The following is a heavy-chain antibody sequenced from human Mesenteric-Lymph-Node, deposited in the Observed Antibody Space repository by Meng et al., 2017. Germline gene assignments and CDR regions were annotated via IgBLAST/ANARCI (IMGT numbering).Heavy chain of an antibody. J-gene: IGHJ4*02. D-gene: IGHD1-26*01. Sequence: ASVKVSCKASGYTFTDYYLHWVRQAPGQGLEWMGWIVPNSGGTNYAQKFQGRVTMTRDTSISPAYMELTSLTSDDPAVYFCARTWDQDSGSYFGYWGQGALVTVSS. CDR3: ARTWDQDSGSYFGY. V-gene: IGHV1-2*02. CDR2: IVPNSGGT. CDR1: GYTFTDYY.